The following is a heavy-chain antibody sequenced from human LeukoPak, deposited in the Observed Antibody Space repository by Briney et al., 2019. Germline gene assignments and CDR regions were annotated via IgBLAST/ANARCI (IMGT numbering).Heavy chain of an antibody. CDR2: INHDESKK. J-gene: IGHJ5*02. CDR1: GFAFSDHW. Sequence: GGSLRLSCAASGFAFSDHWMIWVRQAPGKGLEWVANINHDESKKYYVDSVEGRFTISRDNAKNSLYLQMNSLRAEDTAVYYCAISTYSSSPSWGQGTLVNVSS. V-gene: IGHV3-7*01. D-gene: IGHD6-6*01. CDR3: AISTYSSSPS.